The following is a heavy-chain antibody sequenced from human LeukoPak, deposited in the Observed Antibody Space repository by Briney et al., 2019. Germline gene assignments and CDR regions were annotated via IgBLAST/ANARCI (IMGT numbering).Heavy chain of an antibody. J-gene: IGHJ5*02. V-gene: IGHV5-51*01. CDR2: IYPGDSDT. CDR3: ESARKNWFDP. CDR1: GYSFTSYW. Sequence: GESLKISCKGSGYSFTSYWIGWVRQMPGKGLAWVGIIYPGDSDTRYSPSFQGQVTISADKSISTAYLQWSSLKAWDRAVYCCESARKNWFDPWGQGTLVTVSS.